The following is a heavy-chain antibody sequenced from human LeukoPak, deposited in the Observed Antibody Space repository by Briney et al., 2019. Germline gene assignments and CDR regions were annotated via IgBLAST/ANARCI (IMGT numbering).Heavy chain of an antibody. CDR2: ISGSGGST. V-gene: IGHV3-23*01. Sequence: GGSLRLSCAASGFTFSSYGMSWVRQAPGKGLEWVSAISGSGGSTYYADSVKGRFTISRDNSKNTLYLQMNSLRAEDTAVYYCAKDRLGCQWEPNSLEYWGQGNLVTVSS. CDR1: GFTFSSYG. CDR3: AKDRLGCQWEPNSLEY. J-gene: IGHJ4*02. D-gene: IGHD1-26*01.